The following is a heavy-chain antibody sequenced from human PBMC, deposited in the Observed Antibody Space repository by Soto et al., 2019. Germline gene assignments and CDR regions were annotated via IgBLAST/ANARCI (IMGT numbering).Heavy chain of an antibody. CDR1: GGPFSNYG. D-gene: IGHD3-10*01. J-gene: IGHJ4*02. Sequence: QVQLVQSGAAVKKPGSSVKVSCKASGGPFSNYGIKWVRQAPGQGLEWMGGIIPIFGTANYAQKFQGRVTITADESTSTAYMEPSSLRSEDTAVYYCARNGASSSGSYYRQPFNYWGQGTLVTVSS. V-gene: IGHV1-69*12. CDR2: IIPIFGTA. CDR3: ARNGASSSGSYYRQPFNY.